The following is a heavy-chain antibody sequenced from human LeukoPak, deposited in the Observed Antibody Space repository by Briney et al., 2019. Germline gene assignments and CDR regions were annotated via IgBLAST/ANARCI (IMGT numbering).Heavy chain of an antibody. J-gene: IGHJ4*02. Sequence: PRGSLRLSCAASGFTFTDYYMSWIRQAPGTGLEWVSYISSSSSYTNYADSVKGRFTISRDNAKNSLYLQMNSLRAEDTAVYYCARDPDPPLYYFDYWGQGTLVTVSS. CDR1: GFTFTDYY. D-gene: IGHD1-14*01. CDR2: ISSSSSYT. V-gene: IGHV3-11*06. CDR3: ARDPDPPLYYFDY.